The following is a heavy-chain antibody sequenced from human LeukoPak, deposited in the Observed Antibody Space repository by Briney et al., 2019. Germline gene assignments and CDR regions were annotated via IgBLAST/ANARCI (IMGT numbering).Heavy chain of an antibody. CDR3: ARGGVYYGSGSYYNFDY. V-gene: IGHV3-48*01. CDR1: GFTFSSYT. D-gene: IGHD3-10*01. J-gene: IGHJ4*02. Sequence: GGSLRLSCAASGFTFSSYTMNWVRQPPGKGLEWVSNIGTSSTTIYYADSVKDRFTISRDNAKNSLYLQMNSLRADDTAVYYCARGGVYYGSGSYYNFDYWGQGTLVTVSS. CDR2: IGTSSTTI.